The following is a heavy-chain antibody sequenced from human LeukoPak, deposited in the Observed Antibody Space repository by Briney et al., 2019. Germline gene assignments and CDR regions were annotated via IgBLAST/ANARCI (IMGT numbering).Heavy chain of an antibody. CDR3: ARNRAVALRDY. Sequence: SETLSLTCAVYGGSFSGYYWSWIRQPPGKGLEWIGEINHSGSTNYNPSLKSRVTISVDTSKNQFSLKLSSVTAADTAVYYCARNRAVALRDYWGQGTLVTVSS. CDR1: GGSFSGYY. CDR2: INHSGST. J-gene: IGHJ4*02. D-gene: IGHD6-19*01. V-gene: IGHV4-34*01.